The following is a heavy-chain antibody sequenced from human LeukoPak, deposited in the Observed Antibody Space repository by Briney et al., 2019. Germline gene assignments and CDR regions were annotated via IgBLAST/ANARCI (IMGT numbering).Heavy chain of an antibody. CDR1: GFTLSNYW. Sequence: GGSLRLSCTTSGFTLSNYWMNWVRQAPGKGLEWVATIKQDGSQKYYVDSVKGRFTISRDNAKNSLYLQMNSLRGDDTAVYYRGRPPLGYCTGGSCSFDPWGQGTLVTVSS. V-gene: IGHV3-7*01. J-gene: IGHJ5*02. CDR2: IKQDGSQK. CDR3: GRPPLGYCTGGSCSFDP. D-gene: IGHD2-15*01.